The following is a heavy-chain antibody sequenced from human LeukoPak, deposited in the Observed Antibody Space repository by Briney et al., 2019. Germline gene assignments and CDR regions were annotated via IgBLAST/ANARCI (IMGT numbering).Heavy chain of an antibody. CDR2: IKSKTDGGTT. D-gene: IGHD3-9*01. J-gene: IGHJ4*02. CDR1: GFTFSNAW. V-gene: IGHV3-15*01. CDR3: TTGLRYFDWLLAGDY. Sequence: GGSLRLSCAASGFTFSNAWMSWVRQAPGKGLEWVGRIKSKTDGGTTDYAAPVKGRFTSSRADSKNTLYLHMNSLKTEDTAVYYCTTGLRYFDWLLAGDYWGQGTLVTVSS.